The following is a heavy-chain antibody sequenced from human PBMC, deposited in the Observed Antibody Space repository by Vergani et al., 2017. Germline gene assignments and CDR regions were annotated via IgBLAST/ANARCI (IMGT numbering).Heavy chain of an antibody. Sequence: QVRLQESGPGLVKPSETLSLTCSVSGGSMSGYYWSWIRQPPGKELEWIGYMYHSGSTNYNPSLETRVTLSGDTSKNQFSLKLNSVTAADTAVYYCGRVADFYGLGSRLRDLWGQGILVTVSS. CDR1: GGSMSGYY. J-gene: IGHJ5*02. CDR2: MYHSGST. CDR3: GRVADFYGLGSRLRDL. D-gene: IGHD3-10*01. V-gene: IGHV4-59*01.